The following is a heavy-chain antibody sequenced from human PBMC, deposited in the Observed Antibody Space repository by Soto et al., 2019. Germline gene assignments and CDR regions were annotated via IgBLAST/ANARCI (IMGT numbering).Heavy chain of an antibody. D-gene: IGHD3-10*01. CDR2: ISGGGDST. CDR3: ANGPGGSGSVIHRVDF. CDR1: GFTFNNYA. J-gene: IGHJ4*02. Sequence: EVQLLESGGGLVQPGGSLRLSCAASGFTFNNYATTWVRQAPGKGLEWVSAISGGGDSTSYADSVKGRFTVSRDGSKNTLYLQMSSLRDANTALYCCANGPGGSGSVIHRVDFWGQATLVTVSS. V-gene: IGHV3-23*01.